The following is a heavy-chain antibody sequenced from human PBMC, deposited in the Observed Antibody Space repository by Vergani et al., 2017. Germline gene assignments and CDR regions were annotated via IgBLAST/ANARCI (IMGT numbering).Heavy chain of an antibody. D-gene: IGHD4-17*01. J-gene: IGHJ4*02. CDR1: GYTFTGYY. CDR2: INPNSGGT. V-gene: IGHV1-2*02. Sequence: QVQLVQSGAEVKKPGASVKVSCKASGYTFTGYYMHWVRQAPGQGLEWMGWINPNSGGTNYAQKFQGRVTITADESTSTAYMELSSLRSEDTAVYYCARGADYGDYVGAGWGQGTLVTVSS. CDR3: ARGADYGDYVGAG.